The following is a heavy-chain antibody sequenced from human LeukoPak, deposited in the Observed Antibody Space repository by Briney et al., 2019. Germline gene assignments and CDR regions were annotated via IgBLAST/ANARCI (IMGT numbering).Heavy chain of an antibody. D-gene: IGHD1-14*01. CDR3: ARVPDRGYYYYSMDV. CDR1: GCTFSSYA. V-gene: IGHV1-69*05. Sequence: GSSVKVSCKASGCTFSSYAISWVRQAPGQGLEWMGGINPIFGTANYAQKFQGRVTITTDESTSTAYMELSSLRSEATAVYYCARVPDRGYYYYSMDVWGKGTTVTVSS. CDR2: INPIFGTA. J-gene: IGHJ6*03.